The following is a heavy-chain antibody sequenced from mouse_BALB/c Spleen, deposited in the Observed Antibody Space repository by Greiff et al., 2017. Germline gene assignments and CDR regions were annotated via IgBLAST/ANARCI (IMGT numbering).Heavy chain of an antibody. D-gene: IGHD3-3*01. CDR2: ISYSGST. CDR1: GDSITSGY. J-gene: IGHJ2*01. CDR3: ARRGGDGYYFDY. V-gene: IGHV3-8*02. Sequence: EVKLMESGPSLVKPSQTLSLTCSVTGDSITSGYWNWIRKFPGNKLEYMGYISYSGSTYYNPSLKSRISITRDTSKNQYYLQLNSVTTEDTATYYCARRGGDGYYFDYWGQGTTLTVSS.